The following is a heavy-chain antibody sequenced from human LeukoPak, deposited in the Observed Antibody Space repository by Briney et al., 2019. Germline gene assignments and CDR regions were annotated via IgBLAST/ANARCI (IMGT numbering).Heavy chain of an antibody. CDR2: ISYDGSNK. CDR1: GFTFSSYA. J-gene: IGHJ4*02. CDR3: ARADCSGGSCYPGFDY. D-gene: IGHD2-15*01. Sequence: GGSLRLSCAASGFTFSSYAMHWARQAPGKGLEWVAVISYDGSNKYYADSVKGRFTISRDNSKNTLYLQMNSLRAEDTAVYYCARADCSGGSCYPGFDYWGQGTLVTVSS. V-gene: IGHV3-30-3*01.